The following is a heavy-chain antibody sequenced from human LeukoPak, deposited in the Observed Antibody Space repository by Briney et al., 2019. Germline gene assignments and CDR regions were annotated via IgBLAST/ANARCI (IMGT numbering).Heavy chain of an antibody. Sequence: GGSLRLSCAASGFTFSSYAMHWVRQAPGKGLEWVAVISYDGSNKYYADSVKGRFTISRDNSKNTLYLQMNSLRAEDTAVYYCARDRNAGGNRHFDYWGQGTLVTVSS. J-gene: IGHJ4*02. D-gene: IGHD4-23*01. CDR1: GFTFSSYA. V-gene: IGHV3-30-3*01. CDR2: ISYDGSNK. CDR3: ARDRNAGGNRHFDY.